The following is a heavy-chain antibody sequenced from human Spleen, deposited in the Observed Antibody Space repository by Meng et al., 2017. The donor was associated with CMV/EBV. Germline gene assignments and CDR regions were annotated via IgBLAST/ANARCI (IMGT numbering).Heavy chain of an antibody. CDR2: ISSDGSST. D-gene: IGHD3-10*01. Sequence: GESLKISCAASGFTFSSHWMHWVRQAQGKGLVWVSHISSDGSSTTYADSVKGRFTISRDNAKNTLYLQMNSLRAEDTAVYYCARVGYYGSGSMGYFDYWGQGTLVTVSS. J-gene: IGHJ4*02. V-gene: IGHV3-74*01. CDR1: GFTFSSHW. CDR3: ARVGYYGSGSMGYFDY.